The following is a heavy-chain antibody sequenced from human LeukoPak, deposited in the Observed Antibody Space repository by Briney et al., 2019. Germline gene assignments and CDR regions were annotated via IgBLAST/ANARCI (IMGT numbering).Heavy chain of an antibody. CDR1: GGSFSGYY. J-gene: IGHJ5*02. CDR2: INHSGST. CDR3: ARASPLGLNWFDP. V-gene: IGHV4-34*01. D-gene: IGHD3/OR15-3a*01. Sequence: SETLSLTCAVYGGSFSGYYWSWIRQPPGKGLEWIGEINHSGSTNYNPSLKSRVTISVDTSKNQFSLKLSSVTAADTAVYYCARASPLGLNWFDPWGQGTLVTISS.